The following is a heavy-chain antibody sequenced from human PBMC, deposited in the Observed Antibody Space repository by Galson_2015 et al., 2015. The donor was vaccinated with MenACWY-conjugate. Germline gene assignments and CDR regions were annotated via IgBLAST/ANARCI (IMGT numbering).Heavy chain of an antibody. CDR3: ARHPPGGRGMDV. V-gene: IGHV5-51*01. Sequence: QSGAEVKKPGESLKISCKGSGYSFTNYWIGWVRQMPGRGLEWMGLIDPHNSNTRYSPSFQGQVTISADESISTAFLQRSSLKASDTAMYYCARHPPGGRGMDVWGRGTTVTVSS. CDR2: IDPHNSNT. CDR1: GYSFTNYW. J-gene: IGHJ6*02. D-gene: IGHD1-26*01.